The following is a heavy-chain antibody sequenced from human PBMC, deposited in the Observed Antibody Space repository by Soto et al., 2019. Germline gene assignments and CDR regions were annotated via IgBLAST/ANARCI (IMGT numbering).Heavy chain of an antibody. CDR3: ARIWGLDAFDI. Sequence: SETLSLTCAVSGGCLSSYYWTWIRQPPGKGLEWIGYVYYSGSTNYNPSLKSRVTISVDTSKNQFSLKLSSVTAADTAVYYCARIWGLDAFDIWGQGTMVTVSS. CDR2: VYYSGST. V-gene: IGHV4-59*08. D-gene: IGHD3-16*01. CDR1: GGCLSSYY. J-gene: IGHJ3*02.